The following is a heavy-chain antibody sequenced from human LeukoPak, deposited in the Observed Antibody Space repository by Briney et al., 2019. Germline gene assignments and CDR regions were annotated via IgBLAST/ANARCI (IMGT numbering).Heavy chain of an antibody. D-gene: IGHD2-2*01. V-gene: IGHV4-34*01. CDR3: ARVPRDCSGSSCHDWFDP. J-gene: IGHJ5*02. CDR2: INHSGST. Sequence: KPSETLSLTCAVSGGSFSGYYWNWIRQPPGKGLEWIGEINHSGSTNYNPSLKSRVTISVDTSKKQFSLKLSSVTAADTAVYYCARVPRDCSGSSCHDWFDPWGQGTLVTVSS. CDR1: GGSFSGYY.